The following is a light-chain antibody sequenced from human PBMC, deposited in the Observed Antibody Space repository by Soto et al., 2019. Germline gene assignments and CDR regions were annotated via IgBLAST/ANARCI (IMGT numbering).Light chain of an antibody. CDR1: QSISTY. CDR3: QQYHSFLWT. J-gene: IGKJ1*01. V-gene: IGKV1-5*03. Sequence: DIQMSQSPSTLSASVGDRVTITCRASQSISTYLAWYQRKPGKAPNLLIHQASTLETGVPSRFSGSGSGTEFTLTINILQPDDFAIYYCQQYHSFLWTFGPGTKVEIK. CDR2: QAS.